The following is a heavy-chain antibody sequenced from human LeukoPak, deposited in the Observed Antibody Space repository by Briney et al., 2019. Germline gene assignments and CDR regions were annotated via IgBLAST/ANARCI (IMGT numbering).Heavy chain of an antibody. D-gene: IGHD2-21*02. Sequence: GGSLRLSCVASGFTFNLYSMHWVRQAPGKGLEWVAVIFYDGSRTHYADSVQGRFSISRDNSKDTVYLHINNPRTEDTALYYCVGEPRGSDCQFDYWGQGTLVTVSS. V-gene: IGHV3-30*04. J-gene: IGHJ4*02. CDR1: GFTFNLYS. CDR2: IFYDGSRT. CDR3: VGEPRGSDCQFDY.